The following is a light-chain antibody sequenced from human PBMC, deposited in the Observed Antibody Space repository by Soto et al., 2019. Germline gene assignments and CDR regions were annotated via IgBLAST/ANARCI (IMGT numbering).Light chain of an antibody. CDR3: SSYAGSNEGV. V-gene: IGLV2-8*01. J-gene: IGLJ1*01. CDR1: SXDVGGYNY. Sequence: QSALTQPPSASGSPGQSVTISCTGTSXDVGGYNYVSWYQQHPGKAPKLMIYEVSKRPSGVPDRFSGSKSGNTASLTVSGLQAEDEADYYCSSYAGSNEGVFGTGTKVTVL. CDR2: EVS.